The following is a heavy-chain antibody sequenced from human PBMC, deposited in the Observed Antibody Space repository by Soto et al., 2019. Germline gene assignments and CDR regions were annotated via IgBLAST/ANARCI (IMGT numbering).Heavy chain of an antibody. CDR1: GFTFSSSA. CDR3: AKMAYFGDPPGGDS. Sequence: EVQLLESGGALVQPGGSLRLSCAASGFTFSSSAMAWARQAPGEGLEWLSCISKTGDGTFYADSVKGRFTISRDNSKNTLYLQMNSLGADDTAVYHCAKMAYFGDPPGGDSWGQGTLVTVSS. V-gene: IGHV3-23*01. CDR2: ISKTGDGT. D-gene: IGHD3-10*01. J-gene: IGHJ4*02.